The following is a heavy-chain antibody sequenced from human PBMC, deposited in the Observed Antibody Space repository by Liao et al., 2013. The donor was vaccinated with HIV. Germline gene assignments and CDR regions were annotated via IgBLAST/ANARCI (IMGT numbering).Heavy chain of an antibody. CDR3: ARSGEDWFGP. D-gene: IGHD3-10*01. J-gene: IGHJ5*02. CDR2: IYFSGST. Sequence: QVQLQQWGAGLLKSSETLSLTCAVYGGSFSAYYWTWIRQPPGKGLEYIGSIYFSGSTSYNPSLKSRGTISLNTSKNQFSLKLRSVTAADTAVYYCARSGEDWFGPWGQGTLVTVSS. CDR1: GGSFSAYY. V-gene: IGHV4-34*01.